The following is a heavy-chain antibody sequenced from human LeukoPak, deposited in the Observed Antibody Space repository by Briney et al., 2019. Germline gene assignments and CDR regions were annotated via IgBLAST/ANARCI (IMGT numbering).Heavy chain of an antibody. CDR3: ARGDDYYDSSGYSLGLDY. CDR2: IYPGDSDT. D-gene: IGHD3-22*01. CDR1: GNNFTRYW. V-gene: IGHV5-51*01. Sequence: GESLKISCKGSGNNFTRYWIGWVRQMPGKGLEWMGIIYPGDSDTRYSPSFQGQVTIPADKSISTAYLQWSSLKASDTAMYYCARGDDYYDSSGYSLGLDYWGQGTLVTVSS. J-gene: IGHJ4*02.